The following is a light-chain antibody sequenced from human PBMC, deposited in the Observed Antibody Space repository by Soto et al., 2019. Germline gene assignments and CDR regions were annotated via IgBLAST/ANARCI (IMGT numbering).Light chain of an antibody. CDR2: NVY. V-gene: IGLV2-14*03. CDR1: NSDVFAYNF. Sequence: SVLTQPASVCGSTGQSISISYTATNSDVFAYNFVSWHQQHPGKAPKLMIYNVYDRPSGISYRFSGSKSGNTASLTISGLQGEDEADYYCSAYTVRRTYVFGTGTTVT. J-gene: IGLJ1*01. CDR3: SAYTVRRTYV.